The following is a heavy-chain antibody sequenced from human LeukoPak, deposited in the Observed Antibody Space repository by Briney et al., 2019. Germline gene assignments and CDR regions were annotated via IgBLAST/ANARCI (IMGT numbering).Heavy chain of an antibody. J-gene: IGHJ4*02. Sequence: SETLSLTCTVSGGSISSSSYYWGWIRQPPGKGLEWIGSIYYSGSTYYNPSLKSRATISVDTSKNQFSLKLSSVTAADTAVYYCARLSPFSDYWGQGTLVTVSS. CDR2: IYYSGST. CDR3: ARLSPFSDY. V-gene: IGHV4-39*01. CDR1: GGSISSSSYY.